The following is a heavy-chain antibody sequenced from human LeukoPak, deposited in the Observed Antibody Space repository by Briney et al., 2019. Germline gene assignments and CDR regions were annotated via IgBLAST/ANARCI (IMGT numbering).Heavy chain of an antibody. J-gene: IGHJ4*02. CDR3: ARDRGWAGYTYGFYY. CDR2: IIPIFGTA. CDR1: GGTFSSYA. V-gene: IGHV1-69*13. D-gene: IGHD5-18*01. Sequence: SVKVSCKASGGTFSSYAISWVRQAPGQGLEWMGGIIPIFGTANYAQKFQGRVTITADESTSTAYMELSGLRSEDTAVYYCARDRGWAGYTYGFYYWGQGTLVTVS.